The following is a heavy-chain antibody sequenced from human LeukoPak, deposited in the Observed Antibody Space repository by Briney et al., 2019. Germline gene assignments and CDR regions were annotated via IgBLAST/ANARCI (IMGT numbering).Heavy chain of an antibody. Sequence: GGSLRLSCAASGFTFSAYWMTWVRQAPGQGLEWVANIKQDGSEKYTVESAKGRFTISRDNARNSLYLQVNSLRAEDTAVYYCARIIAVAGPSNDYFDFWGQGTLVTVSS. V-gene: IGHV3-7*01. D-gene: IGHD6-19*01. CDR3: ARIIAVAGPSNDYFDF. CDR1: GFTFSAYW. J-gene: IGHJ4*02. CDR2: IKQDGSEK.